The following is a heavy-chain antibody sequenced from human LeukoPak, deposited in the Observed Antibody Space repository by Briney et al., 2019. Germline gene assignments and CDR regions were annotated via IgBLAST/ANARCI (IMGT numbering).Heavy chain of an antibody. CDR3: AIMHRYYDGSGYWVQ. Sequence: PGGSLRLSCAASGFTFNSYAMSWVRQAPGKGLEWVSGISTSGGSTSYADSVKGRFTISRDNPRNTLYMQMNSLRDEDTAVYYCAIMHRYYDGSGYWVQWGQGTLVTVSS. CDR1: GFTFNSYA. CDR2: ISTSGGST. D-gene: IGHD3-22*01. J-gene: IGHJ4*02. V-gene: IGHV3-23*01.